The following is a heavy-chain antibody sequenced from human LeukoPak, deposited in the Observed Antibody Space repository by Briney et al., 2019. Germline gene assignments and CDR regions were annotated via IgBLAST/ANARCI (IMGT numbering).Heavy chain of an antibody. J-gene: IGHJ4*02. CDR1: GGSISSYY. CDR3: ARENYDILTGYYPH. D-gene: IGHD3-9*01. V-gene: IGHV4-59*12. CDR2: IYYSGST. Sequence: PSETLSLTCTVSGGSISSYYWSWIRQPPGKGLEWIGYIYYSGSTNYNPSLKSQVTISVDTSKNQFSLKLSSVTAADTAVYYCARENYDILTGYYPHWGQGTLVTVSS.